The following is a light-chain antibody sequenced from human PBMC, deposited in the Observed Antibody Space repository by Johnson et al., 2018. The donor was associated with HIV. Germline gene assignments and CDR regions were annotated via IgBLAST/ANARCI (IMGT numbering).Light chain of an antibody. CDR3: GAWDSGLTAGV. Sequence: QSVLSQPPSVSAAPGQKVTISCSGSSSNIGNNYVSWYQHLPGTAPKLLIYENDKRPSGIPDRFSGSRSGTSATLGITGLQTGDEADYYCGAWDSGLTAGVFGTGTKVTVL. J-gene: IGLJ1*01. CDR1: SSNIGNNY. V-gene: IGLV1-51*01. CDR2: END.